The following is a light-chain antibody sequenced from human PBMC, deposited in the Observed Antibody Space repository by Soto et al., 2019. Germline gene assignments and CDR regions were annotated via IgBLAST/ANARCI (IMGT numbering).Light chain of an antibody. V-gene: IGLV1-47*01. CDR2: RNI. J-gene: IGLJ2*01. Sequence: QSALTQPPSASGTPGQRVTISCSGSSSNIGSNYAYWYQQLPGTAPKLLIYRNIQRPSGVPDRFSGSKSGGSASLAIRGLRSEDEGDYYCASWDDSLSGPVFGGGTKLTVL. CDR1: SSNIGSNY. CDR3: ASWDDSLSGPV.